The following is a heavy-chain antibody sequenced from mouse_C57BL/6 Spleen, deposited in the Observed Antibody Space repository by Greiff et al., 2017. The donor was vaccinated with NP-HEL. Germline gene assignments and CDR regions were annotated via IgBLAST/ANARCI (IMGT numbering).Heavy chain of an antibody. CDR3: ARGGGYYYGSSHYYFDY. Sequence: VQLQQPGAELVRPGSSVKLSCKASGYTFTSYWMHWVKQRPIQGLEWIGNIDPSDSETHYNQKFKDKATLTVDTSSSTAYMQLSSLTSEDSAVYYCARGGGYYYGSSHYYFDYWGQGTTLTVSS. J-gene: IGHJ2*01. D-gene: IGHD1-1*01. V-gene: IGHV1-52*01. CDR2: IDPSDSET. CDR1: GYTFTSYW.